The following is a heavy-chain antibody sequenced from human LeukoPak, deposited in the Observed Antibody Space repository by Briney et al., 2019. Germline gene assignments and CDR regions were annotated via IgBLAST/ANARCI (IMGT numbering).Heavy chain of an antibody. D-gene: IGHD3-3*01. J-gene: IGHJ4*02. CDR3: ATVHLSEEYYDFWSGYSY. CDR2: IIPIFGTA. CDR1: GGTFSSYA. Sequence: SMKVSCKASGGTFSSYAISWVRQAPGQGLEWMGGIIPIFGTANYAQKFQGRVTITADESTSTAYMELSSLRSEDTAVYYCATVHLSEEYYDFWSGYSYWGQGTLVTVSS. V-gene: IGHV1-69*01.